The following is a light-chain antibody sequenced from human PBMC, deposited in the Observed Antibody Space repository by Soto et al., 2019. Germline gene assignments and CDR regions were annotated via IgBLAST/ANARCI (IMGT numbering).Light chain of an antibody. CDR2: GAS. Sequence: EIVMTQSPATLSVSPGERATLSCRASQSVSSNLAWYQQKPGQAPRLLIYGASTRATGSPPRFSGSGSGTEFTLTISGLQSEDFAVYYCQQYHNWPPKYTFGQGTKLEIK. J-gene: IGKJ2*01. V-gene: IGKV3-15*01. CDR1: QSVSSN. CDR3: QQYHNWPPKYT.